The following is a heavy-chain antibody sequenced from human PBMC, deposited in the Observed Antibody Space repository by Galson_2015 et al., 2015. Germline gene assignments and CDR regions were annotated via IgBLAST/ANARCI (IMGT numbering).Heavy chain of an antibody. V-gene: IGHV3-30*01. CDR3: AKNRGYDYGDYPSGFDY. CDR2: ISYDGSNE. J-gene: IGHJ4*02. CDR1: GFTFSSFP. Sequence: SLRLSCAASGFTFSSFPIHWVRQAPGKGPEWVAVISYDGSNEYYADSVKGRFTISRDNSKDRLYLQMNNLRPEDTAVYYCAKNRGYDYGDYPSGFDYWGRGTLVTVSS. D-gene: IGHD4-17*01.